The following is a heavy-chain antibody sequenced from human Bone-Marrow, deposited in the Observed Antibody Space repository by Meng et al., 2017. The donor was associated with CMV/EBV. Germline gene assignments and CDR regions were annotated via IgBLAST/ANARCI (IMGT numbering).Heavy chain of an antibody. CDR3: ASGTGTTPWEAY. V-gene: IGHV4-4*02. Sequence: SETLSLTCAVSGGSISSSDWWWSWVRQPPGKGLEWIGEIFHNGNTIYSPSLKSRVTISLDKSRNHFSLKLSSVTAADTAVYYCASGTGTTPWEAYWGQGTLVTVSS. CDR1: GGSISSSDW. CDR2: IFHNGNT. D-gene: IGHD1-1*01. J-gene: IGHJ4*02.